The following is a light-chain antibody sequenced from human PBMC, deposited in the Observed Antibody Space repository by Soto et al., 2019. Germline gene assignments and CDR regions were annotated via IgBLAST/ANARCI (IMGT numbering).Light chain of an antibody. J-gene: IGKJ2*01. CDR1: QSVSSSY. Sequence: EIVLTQSPGTLSLSPGERATLSCRASQSVSSSYLAWYQQKPGQAPRLLIYGASSSATGIADRFSGSGSGTDFTLTISRLEPEDFAVYYCHQYGSLYTFGQGTKLEIK. V-gene: IGKV3-20*01. CDR3: HQYGSLYT. CDR2: GAS.